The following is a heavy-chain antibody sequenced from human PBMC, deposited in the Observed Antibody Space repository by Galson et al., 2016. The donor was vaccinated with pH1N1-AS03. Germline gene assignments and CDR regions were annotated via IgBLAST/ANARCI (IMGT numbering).Heavy chain of an antibody. Sequence: SLRLSCAASGFTFSNYVMSWVRQAPGKGLEWVSCISGSGGIANHADSVKGRLTTSRDNSKNTLYLQMNNLRAEDTAVYYCGKGGYSTSPPAVDSWGQGTTVTVSS. CDR3: GKGGYSTSPPAVDS. D-gene: IGHD6-6*01. CDR2: ISGSGGIA. V-gene: IGHV3-23*01. J-gene: IGHJ6*02. CDR1: GFTFSNYV.